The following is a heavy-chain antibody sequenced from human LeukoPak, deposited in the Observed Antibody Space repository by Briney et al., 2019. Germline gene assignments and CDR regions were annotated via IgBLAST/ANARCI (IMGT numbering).Heavy chain of an antibody. D-gene: IGHD4-11*01. J-gene: IGHJ4*02. Sequence: PSETLSLTCTVSGGSISSYCWSWIRQPPGKGLEWIGYIYYSGSTNYNPSLKSRVTISVDTSKNQFSLKLSSVTAADTAAYYCARSATATKPTDYWGQGTPVTVSS. V-gene: IGHV4-59*01. CDR1: GGSISSYC. CDR3: ARSATATKPTDY. CDR2: IYYSGST.